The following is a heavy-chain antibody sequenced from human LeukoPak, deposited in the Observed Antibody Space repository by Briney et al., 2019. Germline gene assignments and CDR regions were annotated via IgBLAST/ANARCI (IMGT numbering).Heavy chain of an antibody. J-gene: IGHJ3*02. CDR1: GYTFTCYY. V-gene: IGHV1-46*03. D-gene: IGHD3-10*01. CDR2: INPSGGST. CDR3: ARARSGSGSYTAFDI. Sequence: ASVKVSCKASGYTFTCYYMHWVRQAPGQGLEWMGIINPSGGSTSYAQKFQGRVTMTRDTSTSTVYMELSSLRSEDTTVYYCARARSGSGSYTAFDIWGQGTMVTVSS.